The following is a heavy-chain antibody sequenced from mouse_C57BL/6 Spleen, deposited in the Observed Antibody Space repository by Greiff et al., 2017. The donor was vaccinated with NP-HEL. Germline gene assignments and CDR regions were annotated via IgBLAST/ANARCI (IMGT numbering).Heavy chain of an antibody. CDR1: GYTFTDYN. Sequence: EVQLQQSGPELVKPGASVKIPCKASGYTFTDYNMDWVKQSHGKSLEWIGDINPNNGGTIYNQKFKGKATLTVDKSSSTAYMELRSLTSEDTAVYYCARPYSNHWYFDVWGTGTTVTVSS. CDR3: ARPYSNHWYFDV. J-gene: IGHJ1*03. D-gene: IGHD2-5*01. CDR2: INPNNGGT. V-gene: IGHV1-18*01.